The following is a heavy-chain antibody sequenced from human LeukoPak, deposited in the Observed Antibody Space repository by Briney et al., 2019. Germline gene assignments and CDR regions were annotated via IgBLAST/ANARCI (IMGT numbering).Heavy chain of an antibody. CDR1: GYTFTGYY. Sequence: ASVKVSCKASGYTFTGYYMHWVRQAPGQGLEWMGWINPNSGGTNYAQKFQGRVTMTRDTSISTAYMELSRLRSDDTAVYYCARDRSSSWYGANNWFDPWGQGTLVTVSS. J-gene: IGHJ5*02. CDR3: ARDRSSSWYGANNWFDP. V-gene: IGHV1-2*02. CDR2: INPNSGGT. D-gene: IGHD6-13*01.